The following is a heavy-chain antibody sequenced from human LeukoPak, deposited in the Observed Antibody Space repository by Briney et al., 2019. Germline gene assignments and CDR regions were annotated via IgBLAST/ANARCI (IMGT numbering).Heavy chain of an antibody. CDR3: ARDGSSVTDDAFDI. D-gene: IGHD2-2*01. CDR1: GFTVSSNY. J-gene: IGHJ3*02. CDR2: INSGGST. Sequence: GGSLRLSCAASGFTVSSNYMSWIRQAPGKGLEWISVINSGGSTNYAASVKGRFTISRDNSKNTLYLQMNSLRAEDTAVYYCARDGSSVTDDAFDIWGQGTMVTVSS. V-gene: IGHV3-53*01.